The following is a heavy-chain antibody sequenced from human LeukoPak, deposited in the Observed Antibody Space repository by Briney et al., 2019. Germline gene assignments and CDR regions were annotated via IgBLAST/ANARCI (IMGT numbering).Heavy chain of an antibody. J-gene: IGHJ4*02. CDR3: ARGGTYYDFWSGYYTADY. Sequence: SETLSLTCSVSGGSINSYFWSWIRQPPGKGLEWIGYIYYSGSTNYNPPLESRVTISVDTSKNQFSLKLSSVTAADTAVYYCARGGTYYDFWSGYYTADYWGQGTLVTVSS. CDR2: IYYSGST. V-gene: IGHV4-59*01. CDR1: GGSINSYF. D-gene: IGHD3-3*01.